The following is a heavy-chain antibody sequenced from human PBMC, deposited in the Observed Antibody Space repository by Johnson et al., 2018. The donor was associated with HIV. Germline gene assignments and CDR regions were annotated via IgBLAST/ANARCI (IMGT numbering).Heavy chain of an antibody. Sequence: VQLVESGGGVVRPGGSLRLSCAASGFIFDDHGMTWVRQAPGKGLEWVSGINWNGGSTGYAESVKARFMISRDNAKNSLYLQMNSLRVDDTALYYCVRVGGNGNYFFDPFDMWGQGTMVTVSS. CDR1: GFIFDDHG. J-gene: IGHJ3*02. CDR3: VRVGGNGNYFFDPFDM. D-gene: IGHD1-26*01. V-gene: IGHV3-20*04. CDR2: INWNGGST.